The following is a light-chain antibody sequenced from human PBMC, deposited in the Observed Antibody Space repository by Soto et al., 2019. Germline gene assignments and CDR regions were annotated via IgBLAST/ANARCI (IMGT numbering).Light chain of an antibody. CDR3: QQSNSYPGT. CDR1: QSISTY. Sequence: GDRVTITCRASQSISTYLAWYQQKPGKAPKLLIYMASSLQSGVPSRFSGSGSGTEFTLTISILQPDDYATYYGQQSNSYPGTFGQGTRVDIK. V-gene: IGKV1-5*03. CDR2: MAS. J-gene: IGKJ1*01.